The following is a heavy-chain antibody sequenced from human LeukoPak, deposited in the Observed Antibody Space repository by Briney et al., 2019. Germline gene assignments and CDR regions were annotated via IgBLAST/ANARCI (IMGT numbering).Heavy chain of an antibody. Sequence: GGSLRLSCAASGFTFSSYAMSWVRQAPGKGLEWVSGISSSGSGGSTYYADSVKGRFTISRDNSKNTLYLQMSSLTADDTAMYYCAKCLSYSTLADFDYWGQGTLVTVSS. CDR3: AKCLSYSTLADFDY. V-gene: IGHV3-23*01. D-gene: IGHD1-1*01. J-gene: IGHJ4*02. CDR2: ISSSGSGGST. CDR1: GFTFSSYA.